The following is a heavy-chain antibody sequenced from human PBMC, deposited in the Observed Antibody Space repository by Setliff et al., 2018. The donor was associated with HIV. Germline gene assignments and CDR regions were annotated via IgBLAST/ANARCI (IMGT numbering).Heavy chain of an antibody. D-gene: IGHD3-10*01. Sequence: SETLSLTCTVSGGSISSSGYYWGWIRQPPGKGLEWIGNMYYRGSTYYNPSLKSRVIISVDTSKNQFSLKLSSVTAADTAVYYCASLDGSESPYIYYYYMDVWGKGTAVTVSS. J-gene: IGHJ6*03. CDR3: ASLDGSESPYIYYYYMDV. CDR1: GGSISSSGYY. V-gene: IGHV4-39*01. CDR2: MYYRGST.